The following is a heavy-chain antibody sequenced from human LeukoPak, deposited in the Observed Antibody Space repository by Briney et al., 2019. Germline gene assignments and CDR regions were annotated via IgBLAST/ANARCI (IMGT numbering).Heavy chain of an antibody. CDR1: GFIFSTYN. CDR3: TKHITTDATTPFYYGMDV. J-gene: IGHJ6*02. D-gene: IGHD3-22*01. V-gene: IGHV3-21*01. Sequence: GGSLRLSCAASGFIFSTYNMNWVRQFPGRGLEWVSSISSRGSYIYYADSVRGRFTISRDNAKNSLHLQMDSLRAEDTAIYYCTKHITTDATTPFYYGMDVWGQGTTVTVSS. CDR2: ISSRGSYI.